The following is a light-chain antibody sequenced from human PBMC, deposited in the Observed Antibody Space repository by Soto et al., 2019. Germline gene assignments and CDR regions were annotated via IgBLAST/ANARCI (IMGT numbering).Light chain of an antibody. CDR3: QQSYSTPRT. V-gene: IGKV1-39*01. Sequence: VQMTQSPSSLSASVGDRVTITCRASQSISSYFNWYQQKPGKAPKLLIYAASSLQSGVPSRFSGSGSGTDFTLTISSLQPEEFATYYCQQSYSTPRTFGGGTKGEIK. CDR2: AAS. J-gene: IGKJ4*01. CDR1: QSISSY.